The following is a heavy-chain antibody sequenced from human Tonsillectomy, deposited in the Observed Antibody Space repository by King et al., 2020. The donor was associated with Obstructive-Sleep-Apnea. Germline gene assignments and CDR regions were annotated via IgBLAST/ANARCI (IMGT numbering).Heavy chain of an antibody. CDR1: GFTFSSYW. V-gene: IGHV3-7*03. CDR3: ARVSYDSSGYYIYFDY. CDR2: IKEDGSEK. D-gene: IGHD3-22*01. J-gene: IGHJ4*02. Sequence: QLVQYGGGLVQPGGSLRLSCAASGFTFSSYWMSWVRQAPGKGLEWVANIKEDGSEKYYVDSVKGRFTISRDNAKNSLYLQMNSLRAEDTAVYYCARVSYDSSGYYIYFDYWGQGTLVTVSS.